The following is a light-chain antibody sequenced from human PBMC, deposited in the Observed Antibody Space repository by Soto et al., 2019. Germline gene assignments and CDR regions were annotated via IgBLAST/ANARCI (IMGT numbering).Light chain of an antibody. CDR2: DAS. Sequence: DIELTQSPATLSVSLGDRVTLSCRASQSLSSQLAWYQQKPGKAPRLLIYDASNIATGIPARFSGSGSVTDFTLTLSRLAPEDFAVYFWQQRSNWLLTFGRGTQVDIK. V-gene: IGKV3-11*01. CDR1: QSLSSQ. CDR3: QQRSNWLLT. J-gene: IGKJ4*01.